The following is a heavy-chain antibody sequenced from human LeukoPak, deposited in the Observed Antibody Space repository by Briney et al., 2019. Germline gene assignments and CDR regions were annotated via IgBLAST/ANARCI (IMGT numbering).Heavy chain of an antibody. J-gene: IGHJ4*02. CDR2: FNTNTGNP. D-gene: IGHD4-23*01. CDR1: GYSFTRYV. Sequence: GASVKVSCKAFGYSFTRYVMNWVRQAPGQGLEWMGWFNTNTGNPTYAQGFTGRFVFSLDISVTTAYLQISSLKAEDTAVYYCAREVAPGGFDYWGQGTLVTVSS. V-gene: IGHV7-4-1*02. CDR3: AREVAPGGFDY.